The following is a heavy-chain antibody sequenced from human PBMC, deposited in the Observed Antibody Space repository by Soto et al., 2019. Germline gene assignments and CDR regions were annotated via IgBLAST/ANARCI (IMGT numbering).Heavy chain of an antibody. D-gene: IGHD3-10*01. CDR2: MNPNSGNT. J-gene: IGHJ6*02. CDR1: GYTFNFYD. V-gene: IGHV1-8*01. CDR3: ARGRGSGSYYESGYNYDLDV. Sequence: ASVKVSCKTSGYTFNFYDINWVRQAAGQGLEWMGWMNPNSGNTGYAQKFQGRVSMTRNTSISTAFMELSNLRSEDTAVYYCARGRGSGSYYESGYNYDLDVWGQGTTVTVS.